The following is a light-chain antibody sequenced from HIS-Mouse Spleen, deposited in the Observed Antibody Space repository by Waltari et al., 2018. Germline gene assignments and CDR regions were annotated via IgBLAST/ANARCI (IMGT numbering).Light chain of an antibody. J-gene: IGLJ2*01. CDR3: CSYAGSSTVV. CDR1: SSDVWSYNL. Sequence: QSALTQPASVSGSPGQSITISCTGTSSDVWSYNLFSWYQQHPGKAPKLQIYEGSKRPSGVSNRFSGSKSGNTASLTISGLQAEDEADYYCCSYAGSSTVVFGGGTKLTVL. CDR2: EGS. V-gene: IGLV2-23*01.